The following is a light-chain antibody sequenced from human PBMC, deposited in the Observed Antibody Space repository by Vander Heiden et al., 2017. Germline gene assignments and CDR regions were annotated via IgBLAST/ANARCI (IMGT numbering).Light chain of an antibody. CDR1: QNINSY. CDR2: TAS. CDR3: QQSYNSWT. Sequence: DIRMTQSPSSLSASIGDGVTITCWAGQNINSYLNWYQLKPGQAPKLLIHTASNLQDGVPSRFSGSGSGTDFTLTISSLQPEDSAMYFCQQSYNSWTFGQGTKVEIK. V-gene: IGKV1-39*01. J-gene: IGKJ1*01.